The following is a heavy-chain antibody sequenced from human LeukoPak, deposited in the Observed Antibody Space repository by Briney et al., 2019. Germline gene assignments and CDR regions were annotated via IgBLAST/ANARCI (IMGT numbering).Heavy chain of an antibody. Sequence: GGSLRLSCAASGFTFSSYSMNWVRQAPGKGLEWVSSISSGSSYIYYADSVKGRFTIPRDNAKNSLYLQMNSLRAEDTAVYYCARDWNNWNHGRFDPWGQGTLVTVSS. CDR3: ARDWNNWNHGRFDP. D-gene: IGHD1-20*01. J-gene: IGHJ5*02. CDR2: ISSGSSYI. CDR1: GFTFSSYS. V-gene: IGHV3-21*01.